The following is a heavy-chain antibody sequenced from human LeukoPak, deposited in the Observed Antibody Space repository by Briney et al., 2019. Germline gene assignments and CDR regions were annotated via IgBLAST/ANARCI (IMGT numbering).Heavy chain of an antibody. Sequence: PGGSLRLSCAAPGFTFSSYAMNWVRQAPGKGLEWVSVISTSGDSIYYADAVKGRFTISRDNSKNTVYLQMNSLRAEDTAVYFCAKAAYFYGSGSYYNDYWGQGTLVTVSS. J-gene: IGHJ4*02. CDR2: ISTSGDSI. V-gene: IGHV3-23*01. D-gene: IGHD3-10*01. CDR3: AKAAYFYGSGSYYNDY. CDR1: GFTFSSYA.